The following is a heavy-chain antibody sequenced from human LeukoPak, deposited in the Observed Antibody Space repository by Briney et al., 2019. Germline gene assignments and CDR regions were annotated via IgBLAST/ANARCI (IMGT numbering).Heavy chain of an antibody. CDR2: IYYSGST. CDR3: ARRETGDRGYYFDY. Sequence: SETLSLTCTVSGGSISSGDYYWSWIRQPPGKGLEWIGYIYYSGSTNYNPSLKSRVTISVDTSKNQFSLKLSSVTAADTAVYYCARRETGDRGYYFDYWGQGTLVTVSS. CDR1: GGSISSGDYY. J-gene: IGHJ4*02. D-gene: IGHD7-27*01. V-gene: IGHV4-30-4*08.